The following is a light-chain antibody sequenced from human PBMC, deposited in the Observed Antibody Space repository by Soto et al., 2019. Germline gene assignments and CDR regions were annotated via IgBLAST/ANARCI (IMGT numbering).Light chain of an antibody. Sequence: QSALTQPRSVSGSPGQSVTIFCTGTSSDVGGYNYVSWYQQHPGKAPKLMLYDVTKRPSGVPDLFSGSKSGNTASLTISGLQGEVEADLYCCSYAGSYTFVVFGGGTK. J-gene: IGLJ2*01. V-gene: IGLV2-11*01. CDR3: CSYAGSYTFVV. CDR2: DVT. CDR1: SSDVGGYNY.